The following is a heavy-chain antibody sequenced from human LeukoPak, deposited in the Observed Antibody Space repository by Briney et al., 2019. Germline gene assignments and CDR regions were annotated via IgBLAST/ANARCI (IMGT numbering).Heavy chain of an antibody. V-gene: IGHV4-39*01. CDR3: ARRQYYAPDY. Sequence: SETLSLTCTVSGGSISSSSYYWGWIRQPPGKGLEWIGSIYYSGSTYYSPSLKSRVTISVDTSKNQFSLKLSSVTAADTAVYYCARRQYYAPDYWGQGTLVTVSS. CDR2: IYYSGST. CDR1: GGSISSSSYY. J-gene: IGHJ4*02. D-gene: IGHD2-2*01.